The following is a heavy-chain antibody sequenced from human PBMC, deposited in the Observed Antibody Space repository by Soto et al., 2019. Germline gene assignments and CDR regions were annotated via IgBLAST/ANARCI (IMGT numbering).Heavy chain of an antibody. CDR1: GFTFSTYG. CDR3: AKRSGYYFDS. CDR2: ISYDETNK. V-gene: IGHV3-30*18. J-gene: IGHJ4*02. Sequence: QVQLVESGGGVVQPGSSLRLSCAASGFTFSTYGMHWVRQAPGKGLEWVAVISYDETNKYYADSVKGRFTISRDNSKNTLYLEMSSLGAEDTSIYYCAKRSGYYFDSWGQGTLVTVSP. D-gene: IGHD3-3*01.